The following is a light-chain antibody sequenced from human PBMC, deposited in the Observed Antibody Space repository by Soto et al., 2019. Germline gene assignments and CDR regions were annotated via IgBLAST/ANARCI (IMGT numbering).Light chain of an antibody. CDR1: QSLGGS. CDR2: GAS. CDR3: QQYYTWPLT. V-gene: IGKV3-15*01. J-gene: IGKJ5*01. Sequence: IVMTQSPATLSASPGERATLSCRASQSLGGSLAWYQQKPGQAPRLLIYGASTRVTGIPARFSGSGSGTEFTLTISSLQSEDFAVYYCQQYYTWPLTFGQGTRLEIK.